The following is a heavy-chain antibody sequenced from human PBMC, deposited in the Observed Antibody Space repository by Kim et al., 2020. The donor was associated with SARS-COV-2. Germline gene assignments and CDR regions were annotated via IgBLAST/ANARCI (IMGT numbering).Heavy chain of an antibody. D-gene: IGHD3-22*01. V-gene: IGHV3-23*01. CDR2: ISGSGGST. Sequence: WGSLRLSCAASGFTFSSYAMSWVRQAPGKGLEWVSAISGSGGSTYYADTVKGRFTTSRDNSKNTLYLQMNSMRAEDTAVYYCAKGITMIVVVYDAFDIWGQGTMVTVSS. CDR1: GFTFSSYA. J-gene: IGHJ3*02. CDR3: AKGITMIVVVYDAFDI.